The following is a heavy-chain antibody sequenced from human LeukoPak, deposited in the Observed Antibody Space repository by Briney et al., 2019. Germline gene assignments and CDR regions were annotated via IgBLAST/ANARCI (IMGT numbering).Heavy chain of an antibody. V-gene: IGHV6-1*01. CDR3: ARGPGWTRAFDT. CDR1: GDSVSSNTAA. D-gene: IGHD3/OR15-3a*01. J-gene: IGHJ3*02. CDR2: TYYRSKWYN. Sequence: PSQTLSLTCAISGDSVSSNTAACNWIRQSPSRGLEWLGRTYYRSKWYNEHAVSVKSRININPDTSKNQFSLQLSSVTPEDTAVYYCARGPGWTRAFDTWGQGTMVTVSS.